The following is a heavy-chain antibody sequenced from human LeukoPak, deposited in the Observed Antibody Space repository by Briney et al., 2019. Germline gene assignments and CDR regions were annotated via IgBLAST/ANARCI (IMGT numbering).Heavy chain of an antibody. J-gene: IGHJ4*02. CDR3: QRAAYDILTGYKYYFDY. Sequence: PGGSLRLSCAASGFTFSSYSMNWVRQAPGKGLEWVSSSSSSSSYIYYADSVKGRFTISRDNAKNSLYLQMNSLRAEDTAVYYSQRAAYDILTGYKYYFDYWGQGTLVTVTS. CDR2: SSSSSSYI. CDR1: GFTFSSYS. D-gene: IGHD3-9*01. V-gene: IGHV3-21*01.